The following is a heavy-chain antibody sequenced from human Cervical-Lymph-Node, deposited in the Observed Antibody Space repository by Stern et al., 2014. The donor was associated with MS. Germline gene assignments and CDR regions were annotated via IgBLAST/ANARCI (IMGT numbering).Heavy chain of an antibody. CDR2: IIPIFGTA. D-gene: IGHD6-6*01. CDR3: ARAAYSTSSYNY. CDR1: GGTFNTNV. Sequence: QVQLVESGAEVKKPGSSVKVSCKASGGTFNTNVISWVRQAPGQGLEWMGGIIPIFGTALYAQKFQGRVTITANESTRAVYMDMGSLRSEDTAVYYWARAAYSTSSYNYWGQGTLVIVSS. J-gene: IGHJ4*02. V-gene: IGHV1-69*01.